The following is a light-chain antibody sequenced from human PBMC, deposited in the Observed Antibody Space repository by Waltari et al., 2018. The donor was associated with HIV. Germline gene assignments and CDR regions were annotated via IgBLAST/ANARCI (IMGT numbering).Light chain of an antibody. J-gene: IGLJ3*02. CDR2: EVS. Sequence: QSAPTQPASVSGSPGQSITLSCTGTTSDVGGYNHVSWYQQHPGKAPKLMIYEVSNRPSGVSNRLSGSKAGNTASLTIFGLQAEDEADYYCSSYTSSSTVVFGGGNKLNVL. CDR3: SSYTSSSTVV. CDR1: TSDVGGYNH. V-gene: IGLV2-14*01.